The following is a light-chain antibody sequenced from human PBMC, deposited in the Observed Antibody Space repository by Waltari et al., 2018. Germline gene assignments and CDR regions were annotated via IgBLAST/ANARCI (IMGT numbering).Light chain of an antibody. Sequence: DIVMTQSPESLAVSLGERATLNCTSSQTVLYRSSNKNYLAWYQVRPGQPPKLFISWASTRQSGVPDRFSGSGSGTDFTLTISSLQAEDVAVYYCQQYYSTPLAFGQGTKVEIK. CDR3: QQYYSTPLA. J-gene: IGKJ1*01. V-gene: IGKV4-1*01. CDR2: WAS. CDR1: QTVLYRSSNKNY.